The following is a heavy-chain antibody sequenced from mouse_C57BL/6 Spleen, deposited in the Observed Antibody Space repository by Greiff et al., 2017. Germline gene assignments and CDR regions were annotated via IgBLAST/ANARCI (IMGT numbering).Heavy chain of an antibody. J-gene: IGHJ2*01. D-gene: IGHD3-1*01. CDR3: ARDRGYREYFDN. CDR1: GFTFSSYA. Sequence: EVQRVESGGGLVKPGGSLKLSCAASGFTFSSYAMSWVRQTPEKRLEWVATISDGGSYTYYPDNVKGRFTISRDNAKNNLYLQMSHLKSEDTAMYYCARDRGYREYFDNWGQGTTLTVSS. V-gene: IGHV5-4*01. CDR2: ISDGGSYT.